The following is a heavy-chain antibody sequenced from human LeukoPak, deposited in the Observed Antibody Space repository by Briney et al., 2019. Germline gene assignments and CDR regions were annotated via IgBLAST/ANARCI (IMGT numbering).Heavy chain of an antibody. Sequence: SETLSLTCAVYGGSFSGYYWSWIRQPPGKGLEWIGSIYYSGSTYYNPSLKSRVTISVDTSKNQFSLKLSSVTAADTAVYYCASEQDYSNYVFNHWGQGTLVTVSS. V-gene: IGHV4-34*01. CDR3: ASEQDYSNYVFNH. CDR2: IYYSGST. D-gene: IGHD4-11*01. CDR1: GGSFSGYY. J-gene: IGHJ4*02.